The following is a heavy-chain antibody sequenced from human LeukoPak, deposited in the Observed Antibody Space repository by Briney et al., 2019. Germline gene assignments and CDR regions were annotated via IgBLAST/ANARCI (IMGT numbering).Heavy chain of an antibody. CDR1: GYTFTSYG. V-gene: IGHV1-18*01. CDR2: ISAYNGNT. Sequence: ASVKVSCKASGYTFTSYGISWVRQAPRQGLEWMGWISAYNGNTNYAQKLQGRVTMTTDTSTSTAYMELRSLRSDDTAVYYCARGPSSGFYYYYGMDVWGQGTTVTVSS. D-gene: IGHD3-22*01. J-gene: IGHJ6*02. CDR3: ARGPSSGFYYYYGMDV.